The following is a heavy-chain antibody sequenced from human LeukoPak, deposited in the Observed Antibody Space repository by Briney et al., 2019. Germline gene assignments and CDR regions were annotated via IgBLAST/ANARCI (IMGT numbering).Heavy chain of an antibody. D-gene: IGHD6-19*01. CDR3: AKDSSGPEYYFDY. V-gene: IGHV3-53*01. J-gene: IGHJ4*02. CDR2: IYTGGST. Sequence: GGSLRLSCVVSGFTVSSNHMNWVRQAPGKGLEWVSIIYTGGSTDYADSVKGRFTISRDNSKNTLYLQMNSLRAEDTAVYYCAKDSSGPEYYFDYWGRGTLVTVSS. CDR1: GFTVSSNH.